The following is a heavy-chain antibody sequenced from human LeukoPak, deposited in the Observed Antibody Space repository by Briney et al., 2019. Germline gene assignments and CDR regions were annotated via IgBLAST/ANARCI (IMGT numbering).Heavy chain of an antibody. D-gene: IGHD5-18*01. CDR1: GFTFSNYG. Sequence: GRSLRLSCAASGFTFSNYGMHWVRQAPGKGLEWVAGISNDGNKKYYADSVKGRFTISRDNAKNSLYLQMNSLRAEDTAVYYCARALGYSYGYYYYYYYYMDVWGEGTTVTISS. CDR2: ISNDGNKK. V-gene: IGHV3-30*03. CDR3: ARALGYSYGYYYYYYYYMDV. J-gene: IGHJ6*03.